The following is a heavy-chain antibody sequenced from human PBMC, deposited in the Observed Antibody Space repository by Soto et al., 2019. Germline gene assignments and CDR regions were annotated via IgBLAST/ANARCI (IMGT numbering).Heavy chain of an antibody. CDR3: AGVNTVRSCDYDGMDI. Sequence: QLHLVESGGGVVQPGASVRLSCEASGFTFSAFGRRWVRQAPGKGLEWVAGIRHDGSNGYYSDFAKGRLTISRDNSRDTLYVQINSLRADDSAVYYCAGVNTVRSCDYDGMDIWGQGTTVTVSS. CDR1: GFTFSAFG. V-gene: IGHV3-33*03. J-gene: IGHJ6*02. CDR2: IRHDGSNG. D-gene: IGHD4-17*01.